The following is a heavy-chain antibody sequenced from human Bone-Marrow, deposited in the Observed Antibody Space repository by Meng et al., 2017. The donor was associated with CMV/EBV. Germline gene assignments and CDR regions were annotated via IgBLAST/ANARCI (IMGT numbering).Heavy chain of an antibody. Sequence: GSLRLSCAVRGGSLSGYFWAWIRQAPGKGLEWIGEINLRRSTNYTPSLKSRVTISLDTSERQFSLRLSSVTAADTAVYYCAKDAGLGFWSGYPQGWFDPWGQGTLVTVSS. CDR2: INLRRST. D-gene: IGHD3-3*01. J-gene: IGHJ5*02. CDR1: GGSLSGYF. V-gene: IGHV4-34*01. CDR3: AKDAGLGFWSGYPQGWFDP.